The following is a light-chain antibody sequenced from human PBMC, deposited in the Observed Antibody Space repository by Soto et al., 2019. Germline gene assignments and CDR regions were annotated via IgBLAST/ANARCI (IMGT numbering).Light chain of an antibody. J-gene: IGKJ2*01. V-gene: IGKV3-20*01. CDR3: HHYGYGRDA. CDR1: QSVPSDY. CDR2: AAS. Sequence: DIVLTQSPGTLSLSPGEGATLSCRASQSVPSDYLAWYQQKPGQAPRLLIYAASSRATGIPDRFSGSGSGTDFTLTISRLEPEDSAVYSCHHYGYGRDAFGQWTKLEI.